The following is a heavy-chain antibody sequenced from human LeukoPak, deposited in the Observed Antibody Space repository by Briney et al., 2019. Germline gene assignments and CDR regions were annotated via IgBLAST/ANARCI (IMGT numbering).Heavy chain of an antibody. J-gene: IGHJ4*02. Sequence: SETLSLTCTVSGGSISSYYWSWIRQPPGKGLEWIGFIYYTGSTNYNPSLKSRVTISVDTSKDQFSLKLTSVTAADTAVYYCARQTGSGLFILPGGQGTLVTVSS. CDR2: IYYTGST. D-gene: IGHD3/OR15-3a*01. CDR3: ARQTGSGLFILP. V-gene: IGHV4-59*01. CDR1: GGSISSYY.